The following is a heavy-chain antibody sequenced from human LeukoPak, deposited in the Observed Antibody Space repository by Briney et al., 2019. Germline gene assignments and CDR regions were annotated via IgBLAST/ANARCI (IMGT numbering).Heavy chain of an antibody. J-gene: IGHJ4*02. CDR1: GFTFSSYS. Sequence: PVGSLRLSCAASGFTFSSYSMYWVHQAPGKGLEWVSSISSSSSYIYYADSVKGRFTISRDNAKNSLYLQMNSLRAGYTAVYYCERHPTGRGPPQQDYWGQGNLVTVSS. CDR3: ERHPTGRGPPQQDY. D-gene: IGHD1-1*01. CDR2: ISSSSSYI. V-gene: IGHV3-21*01.